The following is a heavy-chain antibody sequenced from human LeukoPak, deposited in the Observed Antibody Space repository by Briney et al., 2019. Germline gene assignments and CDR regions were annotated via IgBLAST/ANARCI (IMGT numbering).Heavy chain of an antibody. V-gene: IGHV4-38-2*02. CDR1: GYSISSGYY. D-gene: IGHD4-23*01. CDR2: IYHSGST. J-gene: IGHJ4*02. CDR3: ARTYRTKTTVVTYYFDY. Sequence: SETLSLTCTVSGYSISSGYYWGWIRQPPGKGLEWIGSIYHSGSTYYNPSLKSRVTISVDTSKNQFSLKLSSVTAADTAVYYCARTYRTKTTVVTYYFDYWGQGTLVTVSS.